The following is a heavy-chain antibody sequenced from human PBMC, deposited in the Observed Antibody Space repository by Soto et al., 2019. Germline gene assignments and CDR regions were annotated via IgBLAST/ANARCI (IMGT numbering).Heavy chain of an antibody. CDR1: GFTFSSYW. CDR3: AKDSDYSTAIITVDY. V-gene: IGHV3-9*01. CDR2: ISWNSGNI. Sequence: PGGSLRLSCAASGFTFSSYWMHWVRQAPGKGLEWVSGISWNSGNIGYADSVKGRFTISRDNAKNSLYLQMNSLRAEDTALYYCAKDSDYSTAIITVDYWGQGTLVTVSS. J-gene: IGHJ4*02. D-gene: IGHD5-18*01.